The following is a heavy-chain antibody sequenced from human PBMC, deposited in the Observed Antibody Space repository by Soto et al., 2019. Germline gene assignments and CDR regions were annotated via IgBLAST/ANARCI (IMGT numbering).Heavy chain of an antibody. D-gene: IGHD6-13*01. CDR3: ARSPSWYAAYYFDY. Sequence: TGGSLRLSCAASGFTFSSYWMSWVRQAPGKGLEWVANIKQDGSEKYYVDSVKGRFTISRDNAKNSLYLQMNSLRAEDTAVYYCARSPSWYAAYYFDYWGQGTLVTVSS. CDR2: IKQDGSEK. V-gene: IGHV3-7*01. J-gene: IGHJ4*02. CDR1: GFTFSSYW.